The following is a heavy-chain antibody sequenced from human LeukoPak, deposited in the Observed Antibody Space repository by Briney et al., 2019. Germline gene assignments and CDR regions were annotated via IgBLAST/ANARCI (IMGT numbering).Heavy chain of an antibody. CDR2: IYSGGST. CDR3: ARDAYYYGSGSYSVY. V-gene: IGHV3-66*01. J-gene: IGHJ4*02. D-gene: IGHD3-10*01. Sequence: GGSLRLSCAASGFTFSSYGMHWVRQAPGKGLEWVSVIYSGGSTYYADSVKGRFTISRDNSKNTLYLQMNSLRAEDTAVYYCARDAYYYGSGSYSVYWGQGTLVTISS. CDR1: GFTFSSYG.